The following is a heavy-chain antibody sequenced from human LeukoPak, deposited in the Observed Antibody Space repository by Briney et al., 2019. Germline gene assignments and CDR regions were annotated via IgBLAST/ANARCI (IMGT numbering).Heavy chain of an antibody. D-gene: IGHD3-16*01. Sequence: ASVKVSCKASGYSFTTYGFSWVRQAPGQGLEWMGWISAYNGNTNYAQKLQGRVTMTSDTSTSTAYMELRSLRSDDTAVYYCASLGYYYYGMDVWGQGTTVTVSS. CDR1: GYSFTTYG. CDR3: ASLGYYYYGMDV. CDR2: ISAYNGNT. V-gene: IGHV1-18*01. J-gene: IGHJ6*02.